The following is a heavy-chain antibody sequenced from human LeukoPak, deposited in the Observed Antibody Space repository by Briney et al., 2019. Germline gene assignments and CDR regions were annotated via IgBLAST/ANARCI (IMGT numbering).Heavy chain of an antibody. V-gene: IGHV3-23*01. Sequence: QTGGSLRLSCAASGFTFSNYAMSWVRQAPGKGLEWVSGISGSGAYSYYADSVKGRFTISRDNSKNTLYVQMNSLRAADTAVYYCARRWSFDYWGQGTLVTVSS. D-gene: IGHD6-13*01. CDR1: GFTFSNYA. CDR3: ARRWSFDY. J-gene: IGHJ4*02. CDR2: ISGSGAYS.